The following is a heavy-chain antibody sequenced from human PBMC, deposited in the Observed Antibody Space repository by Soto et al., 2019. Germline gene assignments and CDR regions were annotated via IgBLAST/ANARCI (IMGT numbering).Heavy chain of an antibody. CDR2: ISYDGSNK. Sequence: GGSLRLSCAASGFTFSSYAMHWVRQAPGKGLEWVAVISYDGSNKYYADSVKGRFTISRDNSKNTLYLQMNSLRAEDTAVYYCARGAWGIDYWGQGTLVTVSS. V-gene: IGHV3-30-3*01. J-gene: IGHJ4*02. CDR1: GFTFSSYA. CDR3: ARGAWGIDY. D-gene: IGHD3-16*01.